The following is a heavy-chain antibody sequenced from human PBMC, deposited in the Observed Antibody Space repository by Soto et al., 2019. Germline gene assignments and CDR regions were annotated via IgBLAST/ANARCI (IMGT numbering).Heavy chain of an antibody. D-gene: IGHD5-18*01. Sequence: PSETLSLTCAVYGGSFSGYYWSWIRQPPGKGLEWIGEINHSGSTNYNPSLKSRVTISVDTSKNQFSLKLSSVTAADTAVYYCAMLNRGDVDTAMVADYWGQGTLVTV. CDR2: INHSGST. CDR3: AMLNRGDVDTAMVADY. CDR1: GGSFSGYY. V-gene: IGHV4-34*01. J-gene: IGHJ4*02.